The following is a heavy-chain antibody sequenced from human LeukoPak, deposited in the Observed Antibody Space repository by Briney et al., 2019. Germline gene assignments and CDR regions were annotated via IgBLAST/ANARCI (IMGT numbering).Heavy chain of an antibody. D-gene: IGHD2-15*01. J-gene: IGHJ6*03. CDR3: ARGVVAAPYYYYYMDV. V-gene: IGHV3-66*01. CDR1: GFTFSSYS. CDR2: IYSGGST. Sequence: PGGSLRLSCAASGFTFSSYSMNWVRQAPGKGLEWVSVIYSGGSTYYADSVKGRFTISRDNSKNTLYLQMNSLRAEDTAVYYCARGVVAAPYYYYYMDVWGKGTTVTISS.